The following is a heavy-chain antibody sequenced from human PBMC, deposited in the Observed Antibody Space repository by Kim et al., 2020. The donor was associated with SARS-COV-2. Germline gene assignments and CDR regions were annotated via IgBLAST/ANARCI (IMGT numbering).Heavy chain of an antibody. V-gene: IGHV3-23*01. J-gene: IGHJ4*02. Sequence: GGSLRLSCAASGFTFSSYAMSWVRQAPGEGLEWVSAICGSGGCSYYADSVKGRFTISRDSSKNTLFLQMNGLRAEDTAVYYCTIHGGMASYYYFANWGQGTLVTVSS. D-gene: IGHD6-13*01. CDR2: ICGSGGCS. CDR1: GFTFSSYA. CDR3: TIHGGMASYYYFAN.